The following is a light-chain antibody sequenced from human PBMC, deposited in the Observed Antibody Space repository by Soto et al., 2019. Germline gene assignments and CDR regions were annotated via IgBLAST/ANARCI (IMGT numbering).Light chain of an antibody. CDR2: DAS. V-gene: IGKV1-5*01. CDR3: QQYDSFSKT. Sequence: DIQINQSPSTLSASVGDRDTINCRGSQRIRNWLAREQQKSGKAPLLLIYDASNFESGVPSRFSGSGSGTEFTLTFISLQPDDFATYYCQQYDSFSKTFGRGTKVDIK. J-gene: IGKJ1*01. CDR1: QRIRNW.